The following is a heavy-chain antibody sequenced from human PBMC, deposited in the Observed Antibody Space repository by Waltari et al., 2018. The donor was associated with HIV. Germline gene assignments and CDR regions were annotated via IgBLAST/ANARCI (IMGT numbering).Heavy chain of an antibody. Sequence: HWVRQVPGKGLEWVSGITWNGVVLGYANSVRGRSVISRDNGKKALYLQMRDLRPNDTAVYFCAKDMGSQDWLLRAETGDFFDYWGQGSRVAVSS. J-gene: IGHJ4*02. D-gene: IGHD3-22*01. CDR2: ITWNGVVL. V-gene: IGHV3-9*01. CDR3: AKDMGSQDWLLRAETGDFFDY.